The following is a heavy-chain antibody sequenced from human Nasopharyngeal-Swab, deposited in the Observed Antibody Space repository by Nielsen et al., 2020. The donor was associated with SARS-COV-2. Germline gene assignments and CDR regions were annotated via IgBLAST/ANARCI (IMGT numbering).Heavy chain of an antibody. J-gene: IGHJ4*02. CDR2: INEDGSST. Sequence: GGSLRLSCAASGFTFSSYWMHWVRQAPGKGLVWVSRINEDGSSTSYADSLKGRFTISRDNAKNTLYLQTNSLSAEDTAVYYCTRAGSFRHDYWGQGTLVTVSS. CDR3: TRAGSFRHDY. D-gene: IGHD6-13*01. V-gene: IGHV3-74*01. CDR1: GFTFSSYW.